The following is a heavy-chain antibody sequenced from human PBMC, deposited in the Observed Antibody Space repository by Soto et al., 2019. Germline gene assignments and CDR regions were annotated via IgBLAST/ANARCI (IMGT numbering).Heavy chain of an antibody. CDR3: AREGPWSPMDV. J-gene: IGHJ6*03. CDR1: GFTFSSYW. V-gene: IGHV3-7*01. D-gene: IGHD2-15*01. Sequence: GGSLRLSCAASGFTFSSYWMSWVRQAPGKGLEWVANIKQDGSEKYYVDSGKGRFTISRDNAKNLLYLQMNSLRAEDTAVYYCAREGPWSPMDVWGKGTTVTVSS. CDR2: IKQDGSEK.